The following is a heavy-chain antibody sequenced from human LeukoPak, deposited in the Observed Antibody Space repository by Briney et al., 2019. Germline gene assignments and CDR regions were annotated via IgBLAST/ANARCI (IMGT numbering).Heavy chain of an antibody. J-gene: IGHJ1*01. CDR3: ARATFYDTLTGQVAPAAEYFQH. CDR1: GYTLTGCY. CDR2: INPNSGGT. D-gene: IGHD3-9*01. V-gene: IGHV1-2*02. Sequence: GASVKVSCKASGYTLTGCYIHWVRQAPGQGLEWMGWINPNSGGTNYAQKFQGRVTMTRDTSISTAYMEVSRLRSDDTAVYYCARATFYDTLTGQVAPAAEYFQHWGQGTLVTVSS.